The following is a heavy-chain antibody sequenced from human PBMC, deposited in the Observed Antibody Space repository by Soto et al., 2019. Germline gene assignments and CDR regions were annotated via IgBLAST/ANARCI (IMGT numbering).Heavy chain of an antibody. Sequence: EMQLVESGGGLVQPGQSLRLSCAASGFVFSNYWMHWVRQTPGKGLVWVSRINGDGSSTSYADSVRGRFTLSRDNAKNALSLQMDSQSTEDTALYYCARFRVDGDPVPCCHGNLVNVFS. CDR3: ARFRVDGDPVP. V-gene: IGHV3-74*01. J-gene: IGHJ5*02. CDR2: INGDGSST. D-gene: IGHD4-17*01. CDR1: GFVFSNYW.